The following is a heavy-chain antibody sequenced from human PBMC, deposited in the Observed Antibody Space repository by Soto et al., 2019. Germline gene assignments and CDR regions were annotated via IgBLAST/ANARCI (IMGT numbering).Heavy chain of an antibody. CDR1: GFTFSSYA. D-gene: IGHD6-6*01. V-gene: IGHV3-30-3*01. CDR3: ARVRSRPKAVSYYYYGMDV. CDR2: ISYDGSNK. Sequence: QVQLVESGGGVVQPGRSLRLSCAASGFTFSSYAMHWVRQAPGKGLEWVAVISYDGSNKYYADSVKGRFTISRDNSKNTLYLQMNSLRAEDTAVYYCARVRSRPKAVSYYYYGMDVWGQGTTVTVSS. J-gene: IGHJ6*02.